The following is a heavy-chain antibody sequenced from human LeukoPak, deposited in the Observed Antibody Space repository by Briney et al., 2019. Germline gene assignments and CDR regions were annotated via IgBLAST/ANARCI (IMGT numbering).Heavy chain of an antibody. D-gene: IGHD5-18*01. CDR2: MNPNSGNT. J-gene: IGHJ6*03. CDR1: GYTFTSYD. CDR3: ARGFAAIPTYYYYYYMDV. V-gene: IGHV1-8*01. Sequence: ASVKVSCKASGYTFTSYDINWVRQATGQGLEWMGWMNPNSGNTGYAQKFQGRVTMTRNTSISTAYMELSSLRSEDTAVYYCARGFAAIPTYYYYYYMDVWGKGTTVTVS.